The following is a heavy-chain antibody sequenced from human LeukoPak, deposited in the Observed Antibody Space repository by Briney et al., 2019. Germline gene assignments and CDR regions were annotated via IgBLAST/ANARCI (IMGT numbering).Heavy chain of an antibody. J-gene: IGHJ6*03. CDR3: ARVALAGTHDYYYMDV. CDR2: ISYDGSNK. Sequence: GGSLRLSCAASGFTFSTYAMHWVRQAPGKGLEWVAVISYDGSNKYYADSVKGRFTISRVNSKNTLYLQMNSLRPEDTAVYYCARVALAGTHDYYYMDVWGKGTTVTVSS. D-gene: IGHD6-19*01. V-gene: IGHV3-30*04. CDR1: GFTFSTYA.